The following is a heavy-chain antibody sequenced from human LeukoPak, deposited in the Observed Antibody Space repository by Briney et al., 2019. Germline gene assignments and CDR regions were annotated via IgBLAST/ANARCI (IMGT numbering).Heavy chain of an antibody. CDR2: ISGNNGDT. V-gene: IGHV1-18*01. D-gene: IGHD2-21*01. CDR1: GYTLSNYG. CDR3: AKVGGRSYSKDAFDI. Sequence: ASVTVSCKASGYTLSNYGLSWVRQAPGQGLEWMGWISGNNGDTNYAQKVEGRVTMTTDTSTNTASMELRSLISDDTAIYYCAKVGGRSYSKDAFDIWGQGTMLTVSS. J-gene: IGHJ3*02.